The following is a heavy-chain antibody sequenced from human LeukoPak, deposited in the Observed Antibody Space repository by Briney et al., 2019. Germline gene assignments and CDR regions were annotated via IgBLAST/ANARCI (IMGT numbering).Heavy chain of an antibody. CDR1: GGSISSYY. CDR3: ARDLGLLPNDAFDI. CDR2: IYYSGST. V-gene: IGHV4-59*01. D-gene: IGHD2-15*01. Sequence: SETLSLICTVSGGSISSYYWSWIRQPPGKGLEWVGYIYYSGSTNYNPSLKSRVTISVDTSKNQFSLKLGSVTAADTAVYYCARDLGLLPNDAFDIWGQGTMVTVSS. J-gene: IGHJ3*02.